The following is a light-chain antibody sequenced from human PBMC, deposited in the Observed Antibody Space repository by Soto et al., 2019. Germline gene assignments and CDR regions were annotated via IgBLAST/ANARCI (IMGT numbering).Light chain of an antibody. CDR2: DVS. CDR1: SSDVGAYNY. CDR3: CSYGGSYTDVI. J-gene: IGLJ2*01. V-gene: IGLV2-11*01. Sequence: QSALTQPRSVSGSPGQSVTISCTGTSSDVGAYNYVSWYQHHPGKAPKLMIYDVSKRPSGVPDRFSGSKSANTASLTISGLQAEDEADYYCCSYGGSYTDVIFGGGTKLTVL.